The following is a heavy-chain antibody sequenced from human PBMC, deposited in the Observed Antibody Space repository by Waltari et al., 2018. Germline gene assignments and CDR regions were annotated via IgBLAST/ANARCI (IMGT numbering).Heavy chain of an antibody. D-gene: IGHD5-12*01. CDR1: GFTFSSYA. J-gene: IGHJ4*02. CDR3: ARDTVDSGYVGFYFDY. CDR2: ISFDGSNK. Sequence: QVQLVESGGGVVQPGRSLRLSCAASGFTFSSYAMHWVRQAPGKGLEWVAGISFDGSNKYYADSVKGRFTISRDNSKNTLYLQMNSLRAEDTAVYYCARDTVDSGYVGFYFDYWGQGTLVTVSS. V-gene: IGHV3-30-3*01.